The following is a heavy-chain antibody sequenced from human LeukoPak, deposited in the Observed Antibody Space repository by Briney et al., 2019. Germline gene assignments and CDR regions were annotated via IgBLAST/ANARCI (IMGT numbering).Heavy chain of an antibody. CDR3: AREGGTYFDY. J-gene: IGHJ4*02. CDR1: GGSXXXGGYS. D-gene: IGHD1-1*01. CDR2: TYESGKV. Sequence: SXTCAXXGGSXXXGGYSGSWLRQSPGRGLEWLGSTYESGKVNRNPSLQRRVTLSLATSKNQFSLKLNPVTAADTAMYYCAREGGTYFDYWGQGTQVTASS. V-gene: IGHV4-30-2*06.